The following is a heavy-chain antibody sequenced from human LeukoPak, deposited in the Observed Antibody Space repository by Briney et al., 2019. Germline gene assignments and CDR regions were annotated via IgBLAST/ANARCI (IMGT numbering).Heavy chain of an antibody. CDR1: GFTFSSYA. J-gene: IGHJ4*02. D-gene: IGHD3-22*01. CDR2: ISGSGGST. Sequence: GGSLRLSCAASGFTFSSYAMSWVRQAPGKGLEWVSAISGSGGSTYYADSVKGRFTISRDNSKNTLYLQMNSLRAEDTAVYYCAKDGRQDYYDSRGYDYWGQGTLVTVSS. V-gene: IGHV3-23*01. CDR3: AKDGRQDYYDSRGYDY.